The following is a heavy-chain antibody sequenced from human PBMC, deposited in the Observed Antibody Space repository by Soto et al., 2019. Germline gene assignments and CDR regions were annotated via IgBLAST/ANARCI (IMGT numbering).Heavy chain of an antibody. CDR1: GDSVSSNSAA. J-gene: IGHJ6*02. D-gene: IGHD6-6*01. Sequence: PSQTLSLTCAISGDSVSSNSAAWNWIRQSPSRGLEWLGRTYYRSKWYNDYAVSVKSRITINPDTSKNQFSLQLNSVTPEDTAVYYCGRGGVQQLVPSSIYHYYGMDVWGQGTTVTVSS. CDR3: GRGGVQQLVPSSIYHYYGMDV. V-gene: IGHV6-1*01. CDR2: TYYRSKWYN.